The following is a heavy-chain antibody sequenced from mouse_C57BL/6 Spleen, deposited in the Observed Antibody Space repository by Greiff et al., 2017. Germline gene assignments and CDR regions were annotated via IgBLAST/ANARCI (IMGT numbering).Heavy chain of an antibody. CDR2: IDPEDGDT. CDR3: TRGGATVVEDY. V-gene: IGHV14-1*01. CDR1: GFNIKDYY. J-gene: IGHJ2*01. Sequence: VQLQQSGAELVRPGASVKLSCTASGFNIKDYYMHWVKQRPEQGLEWIGRIDPEDGDTEYAPKFQGKATMTADTSSNTAYLQLSRLTSEDTAVYYCTRGGATVVEDYWGQGTTLTVSS. D-gene: IGHD1-1*01.